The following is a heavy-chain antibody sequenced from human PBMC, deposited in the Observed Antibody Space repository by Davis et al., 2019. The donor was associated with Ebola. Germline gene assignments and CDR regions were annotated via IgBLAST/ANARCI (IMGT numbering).Heavy chain of an antibody. CDR3: AAGGVGGGFDI. D-gene: IGHD2-15*01. V-gene: IGHV1-24*01. CDR2: FDPEDGEA. CDR1: GYTLTEFS. J-gene: IGHJ3*02. Sequence: AASVKVSCKVSGYTLTEFSIHCVRQAPGKGLEWMGNFDPEDGEAIYAQKFQDRVTMTEDTSTDTAYMEMSSLRSEDTALYFCAAGGVGGGFDIWGQGTMVTVSS.